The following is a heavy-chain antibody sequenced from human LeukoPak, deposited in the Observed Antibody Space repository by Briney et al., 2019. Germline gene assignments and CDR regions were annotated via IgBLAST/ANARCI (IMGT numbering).Heavy chain of an antibody. D-gene: IGHD1-26*01. Sequence: GSSVKVSCKASGGTFSSYAISWVRQAPGQGLEWMGGIIPIFGTANYAQKFQGRVTITADESTSTAYMGLSSLRSEDTAVYYCASREWEQYYYYYMDVWGKGTTVTVSS. V-gene: IGHV1-69*01. CDR2: IIPIFGTA. CDR3: ASREWEQYYYYYMDV. J-gene: IGHJ6*03. CDR1: GGTFSSYA.